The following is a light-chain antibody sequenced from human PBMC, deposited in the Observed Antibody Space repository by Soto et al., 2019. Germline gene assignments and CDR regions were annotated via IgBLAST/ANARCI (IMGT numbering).Light chain of an antibody. Sequence: EIVLTQSPDTLSLSPGERATLSCTASESVTSSCLAWYQRKPGQAPRLLIHTTSTRATDIPDRFSGSGSGTDFTLTISRLEPEDFATYLCQHYSNLPPIFAPGTKVDIK. CDR1: ESVTSSC. CDR3: QHYSNLPPI. J-gene: IGKJ3*01. CDR2: TTS. V-gene: IGKV3-20*01.